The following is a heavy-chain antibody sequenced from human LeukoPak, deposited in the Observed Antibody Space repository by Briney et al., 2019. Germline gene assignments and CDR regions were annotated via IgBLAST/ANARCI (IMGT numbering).Heavy chain of an antibody. J-gene: IGHJ4*02. CDR3: ARHGAVIAAAGTVSFIDY. CDR2: IYPGDSDT. D-gene: IGHD6-13*01. V-gene: IGHV5-51*01. Sequence: GESLKISCKGSGYSFTSYWIGRVRQMPGKGLEWMGIIYPGDSDTRYSPSFQGQVTISADKSISTAYLQWSSLKASDTAMYYCARHGAVIAAAGTVSFIDYWGQGTLVTVSS. CDR1: GYSFTSYW.